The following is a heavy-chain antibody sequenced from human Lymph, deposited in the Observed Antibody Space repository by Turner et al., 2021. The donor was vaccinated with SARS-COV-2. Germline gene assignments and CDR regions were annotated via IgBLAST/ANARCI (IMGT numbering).Heavy chain of an antibody. CDR2: IPYDGSKK. CDR1: GFTFSSYA. D-gene: IGHD3-3*01. Sequence: QVQLVASGGGVVQPGRSLRLSCAASGFTFSSYAMHWVRQAPGKGLVWVAVIPYDGSKKNYANSVKGRFTISRDNSKNTLYLQMNSLRAEDTAVYYCARDDREFWSGYYTHYYYYGMDVWGQGTTVTVSS. J-gene: IGHJ6*02. V-gene: IGHV3-30*04. CDR3: ARDDREFWSGYYTHYYYYGMDV.